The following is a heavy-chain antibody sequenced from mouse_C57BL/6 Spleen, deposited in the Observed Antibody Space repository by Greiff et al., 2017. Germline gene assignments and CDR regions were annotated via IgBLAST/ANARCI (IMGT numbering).Heavy chain of an antibody. CDR1: GFTFSDYG. CDR2: ISSGSSTI. CDR3: ARRALQAWFAY. D-gene: IGHD1-1*01. J-gene: IGHJ3*01. Sequence: EVQRVESGGGLVKPGGSLKLSCAASGFTFSDYGMHWVRQAPEKGLEWVAYISSGSSTIYYADTVKGRFTISRDNAKNTLFLQMTSLRSEDTAMYYCARRALQAWFAYWGQGTLVTVSA. V-gene: IGHV5-17*01.